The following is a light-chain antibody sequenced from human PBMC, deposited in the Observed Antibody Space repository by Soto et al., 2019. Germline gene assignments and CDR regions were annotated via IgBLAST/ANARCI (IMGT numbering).Light chain of an antibody. V-gene: IGKV1-5*03. J-gene: IGKJ1*01. CDR1: QSIGSY. CDR3: QQYNSYSWT. CDR2: KAS. Sequence: DIQMTQSPSTLSASVGDRVTITCRASQSIGSYLAWYQQKPGKAPKVLIYKASSLESGVPSRFSGRGSWTEFTLTISSLQPDDFATYYCQQYNSYSWTFGQGTKVEIK.